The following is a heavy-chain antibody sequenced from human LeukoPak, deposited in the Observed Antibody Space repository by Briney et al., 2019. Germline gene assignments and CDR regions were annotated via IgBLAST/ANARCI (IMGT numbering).Heavy chain of an antibody. CDR2: ISNNDVT. CDR1: GITASNFY. D-gene: IGHD1-1*01. Sequence: GGSLRLSCAASGITASNFYMMWVRQAPGKGLEWVSYISNNDVTKYADSVRGRLTISRDNSKNILYLQMNSLRVEDTAMYWGASSVTTVGAYDYWGQGAPVTVSS. J-gene: IGHJ4*02. CDR3: ASSVTTVGAYDY. V-gene: IGHV3-53*01.